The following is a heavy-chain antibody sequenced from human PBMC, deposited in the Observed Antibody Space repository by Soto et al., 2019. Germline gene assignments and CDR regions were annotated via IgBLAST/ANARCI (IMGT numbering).Heavy chain of an antibody. CDR1: GFTFSGSA. J-gene: IGHJ6*02. Sequence: GGSLRLSCAASGFTFSGSAMHWVRQASGKGLEWVGRIRSKANSYATAYAASVKGRFTISRDDSKNTTYLQMNSLKTEDTAVYYCTTLGVTAIPSGYYYYGMDVWGQGTTVTVSS. V-gene: IGHV3-73*01. D-gene: IGHD2-21*02. CDR2: IRSKANSYAT. CDR3: TTLGVTAIPSGYYYYGMDV.